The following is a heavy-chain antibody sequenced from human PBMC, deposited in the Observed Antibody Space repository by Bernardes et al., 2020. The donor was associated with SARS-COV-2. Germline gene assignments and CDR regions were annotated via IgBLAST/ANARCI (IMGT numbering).Heavy chain of an antibody. CDR2: IDWDDDK. Sequence: SGPTLVKPTQTLTLTCTFSGFSLTTSGMCVTWIRQPPGKALEWLALIDWDDDKYYSASLETRLTISKDTSKNQVVLTMTNMDPVDTATYYCARIPYYDSTRAFDYWGQGALVTVSS. V-gene: IGHV2-70*01. D-gene: IGHD3-22*01. CDR1: GFSLTTSGMC. CDR3: ARIPYYDSTRAFDY. J-gene: IGHJ4*02.